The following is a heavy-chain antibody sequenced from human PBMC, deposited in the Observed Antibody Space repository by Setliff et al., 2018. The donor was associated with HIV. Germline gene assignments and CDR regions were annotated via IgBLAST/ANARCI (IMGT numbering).Heavy chain of an antibody. CDR1: GGSISSYY. V-gene: IGHV4-4*09. D-gene: IGHD2-2*01. Sequence: SETLSLTCTVSGGSISSYYWSWIRQPPGKGLEWLGHIYSSGSTNYNPSRKSRVTISINTSKNQFSLKLSSVTAADTAVYYCARDRDIVVVPASPQGYYYYMDVWGKGTTVTVSS. J-gene: IGHJ6*03. CDR2: IYSSGST. CDR3: ARDRDIVVVPASPQGYYYYMDV.